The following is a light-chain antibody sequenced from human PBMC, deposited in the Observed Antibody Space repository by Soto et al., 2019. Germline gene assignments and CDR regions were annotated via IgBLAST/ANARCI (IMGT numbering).Light chain of an antibody. J-gene: IGLJ3*02. CDR1: NSDIGNYNF. V-gene: IGLV2-11*01. CDR2: DVS. Sequence: QPVLTQPRSVSGSPGQSVTISCTGTNSDIGNYNFVSWYQQHPGKAPKVMIYDVSKRPSGVPDRFSGSKSGNTASLTISGLRAEDEADYYCCSYPGSHTWVFGGGTKVTVL. CDR3: CSYPGSHTWV.